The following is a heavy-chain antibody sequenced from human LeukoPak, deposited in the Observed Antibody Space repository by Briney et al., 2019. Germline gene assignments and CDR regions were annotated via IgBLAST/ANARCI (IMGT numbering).Heavy chain of an antibody. CDR1: GGSISSGSYY. Sequence: PSETLSLTCTVSGGSISSGSYYWSWIRQPAGKGLEWIGRIYTSGSTNYNPSLKSRVTISVDTSKNQFSLKLSSVTAADTAVYYCAREPLEWGDAFDIWGQGTMVTVSS. D-gene: IGHD1-1*01. V-gene: IGHV4-61*02. CDR2: IYTSGST. J-gene: IGHJ3*02. CDR3: AREPLEWGDAFDI.